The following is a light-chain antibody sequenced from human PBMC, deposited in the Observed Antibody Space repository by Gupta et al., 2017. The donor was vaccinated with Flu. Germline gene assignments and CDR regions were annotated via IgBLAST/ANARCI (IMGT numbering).Light chain of an antibody. CDR2: DAS. CDR1: QSVSSF. CDR3: QQRTNWPRK. Sequence: PATLCLSPGERATLSCRASQSVSSFVAGYQQKPGQAPRLLIYDASNRATGIPARFSGSGSGTDFTLTISSLEPEDFAVYYCQQRTNWPRKFGQWTKVEIK. J-gene: IGKJ1*01. V-gene: IGKV3-11*01.